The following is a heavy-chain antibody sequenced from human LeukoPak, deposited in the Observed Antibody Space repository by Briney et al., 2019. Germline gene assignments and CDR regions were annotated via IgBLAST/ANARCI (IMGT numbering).Heavy chain of an antibody. Sequence: PGGSLRLTFAASGFTFGNSYMSWLRQAPGNGLQWVSYISHSSGTIHYADSVKGRFTISRDNAKNSLYLQMDSLRAEDTAVYFCARAPFDTKGYYQAAIWFDAWGQGTMLTVSS. CDR2: ISHSSGTI. D-gene: IGHD3-22*01. CDR1: GFTFGNSY. J-gene: IGHJ5*02. V-gene: IGHV3-11*01. CDR3: ARAPFDTKGYYQAAIWFDA.